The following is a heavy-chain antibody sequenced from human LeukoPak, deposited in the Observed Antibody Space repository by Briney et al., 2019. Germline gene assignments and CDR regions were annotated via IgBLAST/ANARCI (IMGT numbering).Heavy chain of an antibody. CDR3: ARSTSRPLLPPLPRSQYYFDY. Sequence: SETLSLTCAVYGGSFSGYYWSWIRQPPGKGPEWIAAINHSGSTNYNPSLKSRVTISVDTSTSQFSLKLTSLSAADTAVYYCARSTSRPLLPPLPRSQYYFDYWGQGTLVTVSS. D-gene: IGHD2-21*01. CDR1: GGSFSGYY. V-gene: IGHV4-34*01. CDR2: INHSGST. J-gene: IGHJ4*02.